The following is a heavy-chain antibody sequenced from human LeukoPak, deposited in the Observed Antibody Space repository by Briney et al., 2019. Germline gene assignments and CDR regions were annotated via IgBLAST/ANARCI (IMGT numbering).Heavy chain of an antibody. J-gene: IGHJ4*02. CDR3: SRGLDSRKLGY. Sequence: TSSETLSLTCTVSGASFNSDDQYWNWIRQSPGKGLEWIGSIHPSGMLYNNPSLESRVTMSRDTSKNQFSLSLNSVTAADTAVYFCSRGLDSRKLGYWGQGILVTVSS. CDR1: GASFNSDDQY. D-gene: IGHD3-22*01. CDR2: IHPSGML. V-gene: IGHV4-31*03.